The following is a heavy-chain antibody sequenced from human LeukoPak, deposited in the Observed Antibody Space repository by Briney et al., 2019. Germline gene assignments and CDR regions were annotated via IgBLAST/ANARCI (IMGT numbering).Heavy chain of an antibody. CDR2: IYYSGST. Sequence: PSETLSLTCTVSGGSISSYYWSWIRQPPGKGLEWIGYIYYSGSTNYNPSLKSRVTISVDTSKNQFSLKLSSVTAADTAVYYCARTTEGGYTYDYFYYYYMDVWGRGTTVTISS. J-gene: IGHJ6*03. CDR1: GGSISSYY. V-gene: IGHV4-59*01. D-gene: IGHD5-18*01. CDR3: ARTTEGGYTYDYFYYYYMDV.